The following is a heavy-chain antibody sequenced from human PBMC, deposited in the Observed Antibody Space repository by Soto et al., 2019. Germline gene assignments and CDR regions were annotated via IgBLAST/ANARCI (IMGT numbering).Heavy chain of an antibody. J-gene: IGHJ6*02. CDR2: IYYSGST. V-gene: IGHV4-39*01. CDR3: ARPSRPGYYGMDV. CDR1: GGSISSSSYY. Sequence: SETLSLTCTVAGGSISSSSYYWGWIRQPPGKGLEWIGSIYYSGSTYYNPFLKSRVTISVDTSKNQFSLKLSSVTAPDTAVYYWARPSRPGYYGMDVWGQGTTVTVSS.